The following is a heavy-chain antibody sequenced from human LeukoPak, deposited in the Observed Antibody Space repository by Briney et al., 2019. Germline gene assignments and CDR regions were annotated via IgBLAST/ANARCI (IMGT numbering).Heavy chain of an antibody. CDR3: ARDGFSSGYPYDAFDI. CDR2: IYSVGSA. CDR1: GFTVSSNY. Sequence: GGSLRLSCAASGFTVSSNYMSWVRQAPGKGLEWVSVIYSVGSAYYADSVKGRFTISRDNSKNTLYLQMNSLRAEDTAVYYCARDGFSSGYPYDAFDIWGQGTMVTVSS. D-gene: IGHD3-22*01. V-gene: IGHV3-53*01. J-gene: IGHJ3*02.